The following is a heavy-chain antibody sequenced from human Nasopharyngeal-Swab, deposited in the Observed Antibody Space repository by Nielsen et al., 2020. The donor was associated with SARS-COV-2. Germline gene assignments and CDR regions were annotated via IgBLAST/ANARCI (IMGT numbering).Heavy chain of an antibody. CDR1: GFTFSRYS. D-gene: IGHD5-18*01. CDR3: ARDGPELWSYYYYYGMDV. Sequence: GESLKISCAASGFTFSRYSMNWVRQAPGKGLEWVSSISSNSRYIYYADSVKGRFTISRDNAKNSLYLQMNSLRAEDTAVYYCARDGPELWSYYYYYGMDVWGQGTTVTVSS. J-gene: IGHJ6*02. CDR2: ISSNSRYI. V-gene: IGHV3-21*01.